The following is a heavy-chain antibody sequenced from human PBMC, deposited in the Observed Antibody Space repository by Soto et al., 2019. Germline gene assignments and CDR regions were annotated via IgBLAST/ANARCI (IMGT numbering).Heavy chain of an antibody. CDR2: IYSGGYT. D-gene: IGHD3-10*01. J-gene: IGHJ4*02. CDR3: AAHPGGGGY. CDR1: GFTVSNNY. V-gene: IGHV3-53*01. Sequence: EVQLVESGGGLIQPGGSLRLSCAVSGFTVSNNYMSWVRQAPGKGLEGVSVIYSGGYTAYGDSVKGRFTISRDNSKNTPYLQTNSLGAARPGVFYWAAHPGGGGYWGQGTLVTVSS.